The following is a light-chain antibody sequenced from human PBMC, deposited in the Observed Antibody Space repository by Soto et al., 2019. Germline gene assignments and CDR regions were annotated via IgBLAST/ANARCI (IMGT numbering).Light chain of an antibody. V-gene: IGKV3-15*01. J-gene: IGKJ1*01. CDR1: QSVNSN. CDR3: QQYNNWPRT. CDR2: GAS. Sequence: EIVMTQSPATLSVSPGERATFSCRASQSVNSNLAWYHLKPGQAPRLLLYGASIRATDVPARFSGGGSGTEFALTINSLQSEDFAVYYCQQYNNWPRTFGQGTKVDIK.